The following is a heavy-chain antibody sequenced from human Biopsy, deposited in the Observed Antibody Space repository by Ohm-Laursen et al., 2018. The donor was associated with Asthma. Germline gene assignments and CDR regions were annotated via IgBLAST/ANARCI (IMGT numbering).Heavy chain of an antibody. CDR3: VRHQYSSSWSTFDY. CDR2: MYHSGSP. V-gene: IGHV4-39*01. CDR1: GGSFSSNY. J-gene: IGHJ4*02. Sequence: SDTLSLTWAVYGGSFSSNYWSWIRQPPGKGMEWIGSMYHSGSPYYHPSLKSRATISVDTSKNQLSLKMSSVTAADTAVYFCVRHQYSSSWSTFDYWGQGALVTVSS. D-gene: IGHD3-22*01.